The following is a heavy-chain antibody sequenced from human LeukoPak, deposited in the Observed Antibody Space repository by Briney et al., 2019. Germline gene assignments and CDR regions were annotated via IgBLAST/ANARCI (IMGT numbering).Heavy chain of an antibody. CDR1: GFTFSSYA. CDR3: ARPAVAGRGDYFDY. J-gene: IGHJ4*02. V-gene: IGHV3-48*03. D-gene: IGHD6-19*01. CDR2: ISSSGSSI. Sequence: GGSLRLSCAASGFTFSSYAMNWVRQAPGKGLEWVSYISSSGSSIYYADSVKGRFTISRDNAKNSVYLQMNSLRAEDTAVYYCARPAVAGRGDYFDYWGQGTLVTVSS.